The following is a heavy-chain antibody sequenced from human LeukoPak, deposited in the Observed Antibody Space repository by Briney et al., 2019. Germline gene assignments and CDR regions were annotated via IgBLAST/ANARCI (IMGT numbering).Heavy chain of an antibody. CDR3: ARDPRWDYYDSSGYLEVYYFDY. V-gene: IGHV4-39*02. CDR2: IYYSGST. J-gene: IGHJ4*02. D-gene: IGHD3-22*01. Sequence: SETLSLTCTVSGGSISSSSYYWGWVRQPPGKGLEWIGSIYYSGSTYYNPSLKSRVTISVDTSKNQFSLKLSSVTAADTAVYYCARDPRWDYYDSSGYLEVYYFDYWGQGTLVTVSS. CDR1: GGSISSSSYY.